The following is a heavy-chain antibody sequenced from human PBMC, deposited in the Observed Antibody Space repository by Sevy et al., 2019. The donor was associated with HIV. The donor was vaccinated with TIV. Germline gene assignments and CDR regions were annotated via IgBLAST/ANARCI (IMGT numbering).Heavy chain of an antibody. CDR2: ISWNSGSI. CDR3: XXXXXXXXXXXXXYGMDV. Sequence: GGSLRLSCAASGFTFDDYAMHWVRQAPGKGLEWVSGISWNSGSIGYADSVKGRFTISRDNAKNSLYLQMNSLRAEDXXXXXXXXXXXXXXXXXXXYGMDVWGQGTTVTVSS. J-gene: IGHJ6*02. CDR1: GFTFDDYA. V-gene: IGHV3-9*01.